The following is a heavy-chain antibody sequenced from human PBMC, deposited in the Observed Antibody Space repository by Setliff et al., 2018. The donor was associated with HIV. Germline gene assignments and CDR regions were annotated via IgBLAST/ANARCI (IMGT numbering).Heavy chain of an antibody. CDR2: IYWNDDK. D-gene: IGHD3-22*01. CDR1: GFSLSTSGVG. Sequence: SGPTLVNPTQTLTLTCTFSGFSLSTSGVGVGWIRQPPGKALEWLALIYWNDDKCYSPSLKSRLTITKDTSKSQVVLTMTNMDPVDTATYYRSHSRRGYDRSGYHDYFDYWGQGTLVTASS. J-gene: IGHJ4*02. V-gene: IGHV2-5*01. CDR3: SHSRRGYDRSGYHDYFDY.